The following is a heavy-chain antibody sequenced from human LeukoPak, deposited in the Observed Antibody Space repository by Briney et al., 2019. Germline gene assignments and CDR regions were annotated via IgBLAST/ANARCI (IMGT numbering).Heavy chain of an antibody. CDR1: GYTFTGHY. CDR2: IDPNSGGR. CDR3: ARDRSIVVVPAAHAFDI. J-gene: IGHJ3*02. D-gene: IGHD2-2*01. V-gene: IGHV1-2*02. Sequence: ASVKVSCKASGYTFTGHYMHWVRQAPGQGPEWMGWIDPNSGGRNYAQKFQGRVTMTRDTSISTAYMELSRLRSDDTAVYYCARDRSIVVVPAAHAFDIWGQGTMVTVSS.